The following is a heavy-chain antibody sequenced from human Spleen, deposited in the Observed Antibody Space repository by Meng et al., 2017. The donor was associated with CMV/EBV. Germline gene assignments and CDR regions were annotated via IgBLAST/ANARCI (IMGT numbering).Heavy chain of an antibody. D-gene: IGHD6-19*01. CDR2: ISGSDGTT. J-gene: IGHJ4*02. V-gene: IGHV3-23*01. CDR3: AIPIAVAGTHDY. CDR1: GFTFSAYV. Sequence: GESLKISCAASGFTFSAYVMSWVRQAPGKGLEWLSTISGSDGTTDYADSVKGRFTVSRDNSKNTLYLQMNGLRTDDTAVYYCAIPIAVAGTHDYWGQGTLVTVSS.